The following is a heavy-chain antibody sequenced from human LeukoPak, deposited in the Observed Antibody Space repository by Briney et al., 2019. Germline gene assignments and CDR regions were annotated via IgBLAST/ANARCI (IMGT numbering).Heavy chain of an antibody. J-gene: IGHJ4*02. CDR2: IIPIFGTA. Sequence: ASVKVSCKASGGTFSNYVINWVRQAPGQGLEWMGGIIPIFGTANYAQKFQGRVTITADKSTSTAYMELSSLRSEDTAVYYCASKVGAATLVYWGQGTLVTVSS. V-gene: IGHV1-69*06. D-gene: IGHD1-26*01. CDR3: ASKVGAATLVY. CDR1: GGTFSNYV.